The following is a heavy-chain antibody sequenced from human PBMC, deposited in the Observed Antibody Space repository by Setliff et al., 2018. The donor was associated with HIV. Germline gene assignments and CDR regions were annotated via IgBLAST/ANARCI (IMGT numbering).Heavy chain of an antibody. J-gene: IGHJ4*02. Sequence: GGSLRLSCAASGFTFTNAWMSWVRQAPGKGLEWVGRIKSKTDGETEDYAAPVKGRFTISRDDSRSTLYLQMNSLITEDTALYYCTTAVAQNWYGAGNENYWGQGTLVTVSS. D-gene: IGHD3-10*01. CDR3: TTAVAQNWYGAGNENY. CDR2: IKSKTDGETE. V-gene: IGHV3-15*01. CDR1: GFTFTNAW.